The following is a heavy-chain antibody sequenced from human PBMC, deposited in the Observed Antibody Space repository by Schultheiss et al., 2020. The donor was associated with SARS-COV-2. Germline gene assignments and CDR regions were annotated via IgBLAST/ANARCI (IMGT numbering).Heavy chain of an antibody. V-gene: IGHV4-34*01. CDR2: INHSGST. CDR3: ARGPRGAFDI. J-gene: IGHJ3*02. Sequence: SQTLSLTCAVYGGSFSGYYWSWIRQPPGKGLEWIGEINHSGSTNYNPSLKSRVTISVDTSKNQFSLKLSSVTAADTAVYYCARGPRGAFDIWGQGTMVTVSS. CDR1: GGSFSGYY.